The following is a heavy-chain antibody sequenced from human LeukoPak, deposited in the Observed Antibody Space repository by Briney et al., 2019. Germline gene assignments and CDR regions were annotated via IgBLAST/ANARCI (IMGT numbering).Heavy chain of an antibody. CDR2: ISGSGGST. V-gene: IGHV3-23*01. D-gene: IGHD6-13*01. CDR3: AKDPVDSSSWTVYDY. J-gene: IGHJ4*02. CDR1: GFTFSSYA. Sequence: PGGSLRLSCAASGFTFSSYAMSWVRQAPGKGLEWVSAISGSGGSTYYADSVKGRFTISRDNSKNTLYLQMNSLRAEDTAVYYRAKDPVDSSSWTVYDYWGQGTLVTVSS.